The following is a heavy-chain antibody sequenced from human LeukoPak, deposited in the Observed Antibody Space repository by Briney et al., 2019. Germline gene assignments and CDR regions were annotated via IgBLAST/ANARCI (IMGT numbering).Heavy chain of an antibody. V-gene: IGHV3-30-3*01. CDR2: ISYDGSNK. CDR1: GFTFSSYA. Sequence: PGGSLRLSCAASGFTFSSYAMHWVRQAPGKGLEWVAVISYDGSNKYYADSVKARFTISRDNSKNTLYLQMNSLRAEDTAVYYCARDVDYSNYFDYWGQGTLVTVSS. CDR3: ARDVDYSNYFDY. J-gene: IGHJ4*02. D-gene: IGHD4-11*01.